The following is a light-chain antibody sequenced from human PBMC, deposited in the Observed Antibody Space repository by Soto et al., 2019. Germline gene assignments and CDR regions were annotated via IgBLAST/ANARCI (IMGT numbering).Light chain of an antibody. CDR3: QQSSSSLVT. Sequence: DIQMTQSQSSLSASVGDRVTITCRASQTISTYLNWYQQKPGKAPNLLIYAASDLQSGVPSRFSGSGYGTDFTLYISILQPEDFATYYCQQSSSSLVTFGKGTRLDFK. V-gene: IGKV1-39*01. CDR1: QTISTY. CDR2: AAS. J-gene: IGKJ5*01.